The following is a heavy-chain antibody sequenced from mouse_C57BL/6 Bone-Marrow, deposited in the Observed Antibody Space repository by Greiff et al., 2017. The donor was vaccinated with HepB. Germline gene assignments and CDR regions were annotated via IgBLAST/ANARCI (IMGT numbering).Heavy chain of an antibody. Sequence: VKLQQSGAELARPGASVKLSCKASGYTFTSYGISWVKQRTGQGLEWIGEIYPRSGNTYYNEKFKGKATLTADKSSSTAYMELRSLTSEDSAVYFCARGSYGSSEEGYAMDYWGQGTSVTVSS. CDR3: ARGSYGSSEEGYAMDY. D-gene: IGHD1-1*01. V-gene: IGHV1-81*01. CDR2: IYPRSGNT. CDR1: GYTFTSYG. J-gene: IGHJ4*01.